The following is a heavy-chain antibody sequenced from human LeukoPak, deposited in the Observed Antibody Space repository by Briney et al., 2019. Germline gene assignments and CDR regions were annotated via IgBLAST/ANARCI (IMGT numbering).Heavy chain of an antibody. D-gene: IGHD6-13*01. CDR2: ISYDGGNK. V-gene: IGHV3-30*18. J-gene: IGHJ5*02. Sequence: GGSLRLSCAASGFTFSSYGMHWVRQAPGKGLEWVAVISYDGGNKYYADSVKGRFTISRDNSKNTLYLQMNSLRAEDTAVYYCAKAEAAAGDSSGDWFDPWGQGTLVTVSS. CDR1: GFTFSSYG. CDR3: AKAEAAAGDSSGDWFDP.